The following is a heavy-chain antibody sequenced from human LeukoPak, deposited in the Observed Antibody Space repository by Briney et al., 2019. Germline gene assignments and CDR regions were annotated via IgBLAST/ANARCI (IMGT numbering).Heavy chain of an antibody. CDR3: TTALGATDDFDY. V-gene: IGHV3-15*01. J-gene: IGHJ4*02. Sequence: PGGSLRLSCAASGFTFSNAWMSWVRQAPGKGLESVGRIKRKTDGGTTDYAAPVKGRFTISRNDPKNTLYLQMNSLKTEDKDVYFCTTALGATDDFDYWGQGTLVTVSS. CDR1: GFTFSNAW. CDR2: IKRKTDGGTT. D-gene: IGHD1-26*01.